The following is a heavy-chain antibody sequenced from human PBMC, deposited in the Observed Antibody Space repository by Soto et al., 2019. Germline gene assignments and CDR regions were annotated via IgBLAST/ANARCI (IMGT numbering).Heavy chain of an antibody. CDR2: INHSGST. Sequence: PSETLSLTCAVYCGSFSGYYWSWIRQPPGKGLEWIGEINHSGSTNYNPSLKSRVTISVDTSKNQFSLKLNSMTAADTAVYYCARGLDYGDYKASFDYWGQGTLVTVSS. J-gene: IGHJ4*02. V-gene: IGHV4-34*01. CDR3: ARGLDYGDYKASFDY. CDR1: CGSFSGYY. D-gene: IGHD4-17*01.